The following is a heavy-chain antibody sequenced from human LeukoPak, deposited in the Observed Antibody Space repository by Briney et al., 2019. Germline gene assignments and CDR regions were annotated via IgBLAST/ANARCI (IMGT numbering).Heavy chain of an antibody. CDR1: GFTFSHYG. Sequence: GGSLRLSCATSGFTFSHYGMHWVRQPPGRGLDWVAHIRYDESDKYYADSVKGRFTISRDNSKNTLYLQMNSLRAEDTAVYYCARDNWNDYAFDIWGQGTMVTVSS. J-gene: IGHJ3*02. CDR2: IRYDESDK. D-gene: IGHD1-20*01. V-gene: IGHV3-30*02. CDR3: ARDNWNDYAFDI.